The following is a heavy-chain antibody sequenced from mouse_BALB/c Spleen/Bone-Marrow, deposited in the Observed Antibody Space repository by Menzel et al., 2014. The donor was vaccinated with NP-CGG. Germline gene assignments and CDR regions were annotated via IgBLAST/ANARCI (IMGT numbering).Heavy chain of an antibody. CDR1: GFNIKXTY. CDR3: ARYRLGTYFDY. V-gene: IGHV14-3*02. Sequence: VTLKECGAELVKPGASVRLSCTASGFNIKXTYMDWVKQRPEQGLEWIGRIDPANGNTKYDPKFQGKATITADTSSNTAYLQLSSLTSEDTAVYYCARYRLGTYFDYWGQGTTLTVSS. CDR2: IDPANGNT. J-gene: IGHJ2*01. D-gene: IGHD2-14*01.